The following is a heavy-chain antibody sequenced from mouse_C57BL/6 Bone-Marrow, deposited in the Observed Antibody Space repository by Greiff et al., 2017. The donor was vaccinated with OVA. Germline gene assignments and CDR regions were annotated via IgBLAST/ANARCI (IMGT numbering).Heavy chain of an antibody. CDR1: GYAFSSSW. CDR3: AAYYYGSGGYFAV. J-gene: IGHJ1*03. Sequence: QVHVKQSGPELVKPGASVKISCKASGYAFSSSWMNWVKQRPGKGLEWIGRIYTGDGDTNYHKKFKGTATLTTDKSSSTAYIPLSSLTSEYSAVYFCAAYYYGSGGYFAVWGTGTTVTVSS. V-gene: IGHV1-82*01. D-gene: IGHD1-1*01. CDR2: IYTGDGDT.